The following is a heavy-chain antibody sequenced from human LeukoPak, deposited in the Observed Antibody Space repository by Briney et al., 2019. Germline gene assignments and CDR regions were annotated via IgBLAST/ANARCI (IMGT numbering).Heavy chain of an antibody. J-gene: IGHJ4*02. CDR3: VKGLRIMITFGGVIDDDY. Sequence: GGSLRLSCSASGFTFSSYAMHWVRQAPGKGLEYVSAISSNGGSTYYADSVKGRFTISRDNSKNTLYLQMSSLRAEDTAVYYCVKGLRIMITFGGVIDDDYWGQGTLVTVSS. V-gene: IGHV3-64D*06. CDR1: GFTFSSYA. CDR2: ISSNGGST. D-gene: IGHD3-16*02.